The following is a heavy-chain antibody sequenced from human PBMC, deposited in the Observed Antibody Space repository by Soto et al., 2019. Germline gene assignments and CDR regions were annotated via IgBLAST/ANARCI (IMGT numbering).Heavy chain of an antibody. CDR3: ATGFYSSSIDH. CDR2: TWYDGSEN. Sequence: VAVTWYDGSENFYGDSVKGRFTISRDSSKNTLNLQMDSLTAEDTAVYYCATGFYSSSIDHWGQGTLVTVTS. V-gene: IGHV3-33*01. D-gene: IGHD3-22*01. J-gene: IGHJ4*02.